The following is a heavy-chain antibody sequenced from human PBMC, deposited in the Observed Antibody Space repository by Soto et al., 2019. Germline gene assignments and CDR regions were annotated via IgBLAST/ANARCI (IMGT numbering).Heavy chain of an antibody. J-gene: IGHJ4*02. CDR1: GYTFTGYY. CDR3: ARANIIGADFWSGYHYPYYFDY. Sequence: QVQLVQSGAEVKKPGASVKVSCKASGYTFTGYYMHWVRQAPGQGLEWMGWINPNSGGTNYAQKFQGWVTMTRDTSISTAYMELSRLRSDDTAVYYCARANIIGADFWSGYHYPYYFDYWGQGTLVTVSS. V-gene: IGHV1-2*04. D-gene: IGHD3-3*01. CDR2: INPNSGGT.